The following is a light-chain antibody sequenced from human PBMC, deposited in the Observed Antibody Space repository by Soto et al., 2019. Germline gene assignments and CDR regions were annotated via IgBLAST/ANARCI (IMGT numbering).Light chain of an antibody. CDR2: KAS. Sequence: DIQMTQSPSTLSGSVEDRVTITCRASQTISSWLAWYQQNPGKAPKLLIYKASTLNSGVPSRFSGSGSGTEFPLTLSRLQPDGFATYYCEHSSRYSETFGQGTKV. J-gene: IGKJ1*01. V-gene: IGKV1-5*03. CDR3: EHSSRYSET. CDR1: QTISSW.